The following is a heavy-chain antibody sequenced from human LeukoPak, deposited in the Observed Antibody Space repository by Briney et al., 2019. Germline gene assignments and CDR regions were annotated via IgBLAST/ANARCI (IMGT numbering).Heavy chain of an antibody. CDR2: INRSGST. D-gene: IGHD2-2*01. J-gene: IGHJ6*03. Sequence: SDPLTLLCGVCSGRLRGLYWMCLRRPRGKARVGLGEINRSGSTIYSPSLESRFTISVDTSKNKFYLKLSSVTAADTAVYYCARGYQLPLYYYYYMDVWGKGTTVTVSS. CDR1: SGRLRGLY. CDR3: ARGYQLPLYYYYYMDV. V-gene: IGHV4-34*01.